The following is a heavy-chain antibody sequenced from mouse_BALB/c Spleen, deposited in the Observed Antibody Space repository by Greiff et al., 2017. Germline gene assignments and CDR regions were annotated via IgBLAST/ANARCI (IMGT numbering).Heavy chain of an antibody. D-gene: IGHD2-1*01. J-gene: IGHJ2*01. CDR3: GIVYGNYASFDY. CDR1: GFNIKDTY. V-gene: IGHV14-3*02. CDR2: IDPANGNT. Sequence: EVQLQQSGAELVKPGASVKLSCTASGFNIKDTYMHWVKQRPEQGLEWIGRIDPANGNTKYDPKFQGKATITADTSSNTAYLQLSSLTSEDTAVYYCGIVYGNYASFDYWGQGTTLTVSS.